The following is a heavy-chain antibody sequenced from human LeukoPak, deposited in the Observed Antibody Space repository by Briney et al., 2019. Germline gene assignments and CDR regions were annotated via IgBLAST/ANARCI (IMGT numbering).Heavy chain of an antibody. D-gene: IGHD2/OR15-2a*01. J-gene: IGHJ4*02. Sequence: GGSLRFSCAASGFTFSSYSMNWVRQAPGKGLEWVSSISSSSSYIYYADSVKGRFTISRDNAKNSLYLQMNSLRAEDTAVYYCARGFLVLHDIDYWGQGTLVTVSS. V-gene: IGHV3-21*01. CDR2: ISSSSSYI. CDR3: ARGFLVLHDIDY. CDR1: GFTFSSYS.